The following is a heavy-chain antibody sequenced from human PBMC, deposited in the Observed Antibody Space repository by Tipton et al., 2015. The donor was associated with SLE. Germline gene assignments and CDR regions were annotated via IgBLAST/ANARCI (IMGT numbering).Heavy chain of an antibody. J-gene: IGHJ3*02. CDR2: LSYSGST. V-gene: IGHV4-59*08. CDR1: GGSLSSYY. CDR3: ARTLDALDI. Sequence: TLSLTCTVSGGSLSSYYWSWIRQSPEKGLEWIGYLSYSGSTNYNPSLESRVTISVDTSKNQFSLKLSSVTAADTAVYYCARTLDALDIWGQGTMVTVSS.